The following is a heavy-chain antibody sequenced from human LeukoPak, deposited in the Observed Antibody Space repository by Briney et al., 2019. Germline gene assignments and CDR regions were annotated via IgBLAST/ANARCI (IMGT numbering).Heavy chain of an antibody. Sequence: SETLSLTCTVSGGSISSGYWMWLRQPAGKGLEWIGRIYTSEGTRYNPSLRGRVPMSAVTSKTQFSLTLSLVTPGDAAVFCCGIGIRVTASLLSVGFYFDDGGQGTLVTVSS. V-gene: IGHV4-4*07. J-gene: IGHJ4*02. CDR2: IYTSEGT. CDR3: GIGIRVTASLLSVGFYFDD. CDR1: GGSISSGY. D-gene: IGHD2-21*02.